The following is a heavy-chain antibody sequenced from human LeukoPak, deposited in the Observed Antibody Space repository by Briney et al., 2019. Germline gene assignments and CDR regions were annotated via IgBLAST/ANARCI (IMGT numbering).Heavy chain of an antibody. Sequence: GGSLRLSCAASGFTFSSYSMNWVRQAPGKGLEWVSYISSSSSTIYYADSVKGRFTISRDNAKNSLYLQMNSLRAEDTAVYYCARGPITMVVLFYMDVWGKGTTVTISS. J-gene: IGHJ6*03. CDR3: ARGPITMVVLFYMDV. D-gene: IGHD3-10*01. CDR2: ISSSSSTI. CDR1: GFTFSSYS. V-gene: IGHV3-48*01.